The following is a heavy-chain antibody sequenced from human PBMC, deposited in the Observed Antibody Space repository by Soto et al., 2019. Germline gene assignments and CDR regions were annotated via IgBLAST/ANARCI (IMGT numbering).Heavy chain of an antibody. V-gene: IGHV4-34*01. CDR2: INHSGST. Sequence: PSETLSLTCAVYGGSFSGYYWSWTRQPPGKGLEWIGEINHSGSTNYNPSLKSPVTISVDTSKNQFSLKLSSVTAADTAVYYCASRVRGAGSPMLFLGYYYSMDVWGQGTTVTVSS. CDR1: GGSFSGYY. D-gene: IGHD3-10*02. CDR3: ASRVRGAGSPMLFLGYYYSMDV. J-gene: IGHJ6*02.